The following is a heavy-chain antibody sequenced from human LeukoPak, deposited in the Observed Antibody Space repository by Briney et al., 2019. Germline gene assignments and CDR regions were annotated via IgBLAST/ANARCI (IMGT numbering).Heavy chain of an antibody. V-gene: IGHV1-69*04. CDR1: GGTFSSYA. CDR2: IIPILGIA. J-gene: IGHJ6*03. D-gene: IGHD1-26*01. Sequence: SVKVSCKASGGTFSSYAISWVRQAPGQGLEWMGRIIPILGIANYAQKFQGRVTITADKSTSTAYMELSSLRSEDTAVYYCARVGATRNYMDVWGKGTTVTVSS. CDR3: ARVGATRNYMDV.